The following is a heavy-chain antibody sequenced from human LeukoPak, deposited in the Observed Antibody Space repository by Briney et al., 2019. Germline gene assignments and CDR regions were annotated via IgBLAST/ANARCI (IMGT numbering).Heavy chain of an antibody. CDR3: ARDSLFGSGLGALDYYHMDV. J-gene: IGHJ6*03. CDR1: GFTFSRHA. D-gene: IGHD3-10*01. CDR2: ISADGSDK. Sequence: PGRSLRLSCAASGFTFSRHAMHWVRQAPGKGLEWVAVISADGSDKYYADSVKGRFTISRDNAKNSLFLQMNSLRAENTAVYYCARDSLFGSGLGALDYYHMDVWGKGTTVTVSS. V-gene: IGHV3-30*04.